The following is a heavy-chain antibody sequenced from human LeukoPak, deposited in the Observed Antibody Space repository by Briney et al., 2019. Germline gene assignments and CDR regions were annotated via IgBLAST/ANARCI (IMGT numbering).Heavy chain of an antibody. J-gene: IGHJ4*02. CDR2: ISGSGGST. Sequence: GGSLRLSCAASGFTFSSYAMSWVRQAPGKGLEWVSAISGSGGSTYYADSVKGRFTISGDNSKNTLYLQMNSLRAEDTAVYYCAKDDYGDYFVDYWGQGTLVTVSS. CDR1: GFTFSSYA. V-gene: IGHV3-23*01. CDR3: AKDDYGDYFVDY. D-gene: IGHD4-17*01.